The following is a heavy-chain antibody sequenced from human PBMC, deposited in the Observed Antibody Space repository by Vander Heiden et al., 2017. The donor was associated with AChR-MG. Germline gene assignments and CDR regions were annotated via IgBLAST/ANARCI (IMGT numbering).Heavy chain of an antibody. CDR1: GFTFRSYS. CDR3: ARDFGRGSPVYYYYGMDV. CDR2: ISSSSSTI. J-gene: IGHJ6*02. V-gene: IGHV3-48*02. D-gene: IGHD1-26*01. Sequence: EVQLVESGGGLVQPGGSLRLSCAASGFTFRSYSMNWVRQAPGKGLEWVSYISSSSSTIYYADSVKGRFTISRDNAKNSLYLQMNSLRDEDTAVYYCARDFGRGSPVYYYYGMDVWGQGTTVTVSS.